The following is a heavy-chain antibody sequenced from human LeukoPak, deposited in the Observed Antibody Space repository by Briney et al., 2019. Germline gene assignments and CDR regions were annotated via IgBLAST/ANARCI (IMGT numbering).Heavy chain of an antibody. CDR2: ISDTGATT. Sequence: GGSLRLSCAGSGFTFSSYAMSWVRQAPGKGLEWVSAISDTGATTYDADSVKGRFTISRDNSRSTLYLQMNSLRAEDTALYYCAKDTSIGRYCTNGVCFPFDYWGQGTLVTVAS. CDR3: AKDTSIGRYCTNGVCFPFDY. V-gene: IGHV3-23*01. CDR1: GFTFSSYA. D-gene: IGHD2-8*01. J-gene: IGHJ4*02.